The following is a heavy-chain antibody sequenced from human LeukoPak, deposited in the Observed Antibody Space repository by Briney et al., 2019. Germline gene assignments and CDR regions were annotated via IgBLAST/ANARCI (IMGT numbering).Heavy chain of an antibody. CDR3: TSENRPFCRFAF. CDR1: GGSIDSTNY. V-gene: IGHV4-4*02. Sequence: SETLSLTCGVSGGSIDSTNYWSWVRQAPGKVLEWSGEFAHDGTRNYNPSLRSRVAMSFGRANNYSSMSLTAVTAADTALYYCTSENRPFCRFAFWGQGVMVTVSS. D-gene: IGHD2/OR15-2a*01. CDR2: FAHDGTR. J-gene: IGHJ4*02.